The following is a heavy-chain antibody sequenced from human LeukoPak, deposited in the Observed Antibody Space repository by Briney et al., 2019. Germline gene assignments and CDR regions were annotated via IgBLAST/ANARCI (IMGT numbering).Heavy chain of an antibody. Sequence: PGGSLRLSCAASGFTLSDYAMHWVRQVPGKGLEWVSGISWYSGSIGYADSVKGRFTISRDNAKKSLYLQMNSLRADDMALYYCAREAISSAFDIWGQGTMVTVSS. CDR1: GFTLSDYA. CDR3: AREAISSAFDI. V-gene: IGHV3-9*03. D-gene: IGHD3-3*01. J-gene: IGHJ3*02. CDR2: ISWYSGSI.